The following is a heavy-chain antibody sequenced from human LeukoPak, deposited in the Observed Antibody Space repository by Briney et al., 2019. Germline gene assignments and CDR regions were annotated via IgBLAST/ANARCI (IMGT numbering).Heavy chain of an antibody. D-gene: IGHD5-18*01. CDR1: GGSISSSDYY. Sequence: SGTLSLTCTVSGGSISSSDYYWGWVRQPPGKGLEWIGNIYYSGGSYSSPSLESRVTISSDTSKNQFSVKLTSVTAADTAVYYCVRVGYAYGPVGNWFDPWGQGVPVTVSS. V-gene: IGHV4-39*01. CDR3: VRVGYAYGPVGNWFDP. CDR2: IYYSGGS. J-gene: IGHJ5*02.